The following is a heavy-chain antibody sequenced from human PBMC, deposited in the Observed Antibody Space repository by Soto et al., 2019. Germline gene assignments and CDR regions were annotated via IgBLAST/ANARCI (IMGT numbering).Heavy chain of an antibody. J-gene: IGHJ4*02. CDR2: ISSSGSTI. Sequence: QPGGSLRLSCAASGFTFSIYEMNLVRQSPGKGLEWVSYISSSGSTIYYADSVKGRFTISRDNAKNSLYLQMNRLRAEDTAVYYCARERVGLTGFDYWGQGTLVTVSS. D-gene: IGHD3-22*01. CDR1: GFTFSIYE. V-gene: IGHV3-48*03. CDR3: ARERVGLTGFDY.